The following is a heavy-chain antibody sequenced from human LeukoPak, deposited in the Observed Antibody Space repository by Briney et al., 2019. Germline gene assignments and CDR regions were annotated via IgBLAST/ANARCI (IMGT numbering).Heavy chain of an antibody. CDR3: ARRRGYSYGEDY. CDR1: GYTFSNSC. D-gene: IGHD5-18*01. J-gene: IGHJ4*02. CDR2: INVYNGDT. V-gene: IGHV1-18*01. Sequence: ASVRVSCKASGYTFSNSCIAWVRQAPGQGLEWMGWINVYNGDTIYAQKLQGRVTMTTDTSTSTAYMELRSLRSDDTAMYYCARRRGYSYGEDYWGQGTLVTVSS.